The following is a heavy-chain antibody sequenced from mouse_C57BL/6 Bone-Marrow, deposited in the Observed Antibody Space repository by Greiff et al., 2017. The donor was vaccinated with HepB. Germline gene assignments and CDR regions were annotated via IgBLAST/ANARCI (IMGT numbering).Heavy chain of an antibody. J-gene: IGHJ4*01. CDR1: GYTFTSYG. Sequence: VQLVESGAELARPGASVKLSCKASGYTFTSYGISWVKQRTGQGLEWIGEIYPRSGNTYYNEKFKGKATLTADKSSSTAYMELRSLTSEDSAVYFCARRDGSSSYYYAMDYWGQGTSVTVSS. CDR2: IYPRSGNT. CDR3: ARRDGSSSYYYAMDY. V-gene: IGHV1-81*01. D-gene: IGHD1-1*01.